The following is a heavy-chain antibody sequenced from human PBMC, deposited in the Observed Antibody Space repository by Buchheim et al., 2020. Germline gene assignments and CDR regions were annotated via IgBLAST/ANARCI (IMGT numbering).Heavy chain of an antibody. CDR1: GFTFSSYS. V-gene: IGHV3-21*01. Sequence: EVQLVESGGGLVKSGGSLRLSCAASGFTFSSYSMNWVRQAPGKGLEWVSSISSSSSYIYYADSVKGRFTISRDKAKKTMYLQMNSLRAEDTAVYYCARDSRDSSYYGMDVWGQGTT. CDR3: ARDSRDSSYYGMDV. CDR2: ISSSSSYI. D-gene: IGHD6-19*01. J-gene: IGHJ6*02.